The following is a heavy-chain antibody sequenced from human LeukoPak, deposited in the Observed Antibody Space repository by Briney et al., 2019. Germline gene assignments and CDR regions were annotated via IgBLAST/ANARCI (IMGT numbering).Heavy chain of an antibody. V-gene: IGHV3-30*04. CDR2: ISYDGSNK. D-gene: IGHD6-19*01. J-gene: IGHJ6*03. CDR1: GFTFSSYA. CDR3: ARDGGIAVAGKPYYYYYMDV. Sequence: GGSLRLSCAASGFTFSSYAMHWVRQAPGKGLEWVAVISYDGSNKYYADSVKGRFTISRDNSKNTLYLQMNSLRAEDTALYYCARDGGIAVAGKPYYYYYMDVWGKGTTVTVSS.